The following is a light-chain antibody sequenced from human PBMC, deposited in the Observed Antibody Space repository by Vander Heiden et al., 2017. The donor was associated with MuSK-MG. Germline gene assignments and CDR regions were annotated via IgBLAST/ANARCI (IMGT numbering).Light chain of an antibody. Sequence: DIQMTQSPSTLSASVGDRVTITCRVSRSFGSLLAWYQHKPGKAPNLLIYEASILQSGVPSRFSGSASGTEFTLTISSLQPDDFATYFCQQYDRRSPVTFGQGTRLEIK. CDR3: QQYDRRSPVT. J-gene: IGKJ5*01. CDR2: EAS. V-gene: IGKV1-5*03. CDR1: RSFGSL.